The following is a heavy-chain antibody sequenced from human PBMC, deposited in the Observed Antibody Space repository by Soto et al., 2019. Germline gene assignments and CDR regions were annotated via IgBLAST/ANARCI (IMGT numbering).Heavy chain of an antibody. CDR1: GFTFSSYG. CDR3: AKDLLLPETCSGGSCYSEYFQH. J-gene: IGHJ1*01. D-gene: IGHD2-15*01. V-gene: IGHV3-30*18. CDR2: ISYDGSNK. Sequence: QEQLVESGRGVVQPGRSLRLYCAASGFTFSSYGMHWVRQAPGKGLEWVAVISYDGSNKYYADSVKGRFTISRDNSKNTLYLQMNSLRAEDTAVYYCAKDLLLPETCSGGSCYSEYFQHWGQGTLVTVSS.